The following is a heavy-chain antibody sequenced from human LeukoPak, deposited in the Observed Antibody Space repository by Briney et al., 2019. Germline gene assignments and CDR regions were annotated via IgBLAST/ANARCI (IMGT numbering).Heavy chain of an antibody. J-gene: IGHJ4*02. CDR2: ISYDGSNK. CDR3: TTFYGDYVFDY. Sequence: GGSLRLSCAASGFTFSSYAMHWVRQAPGKGLEWVAVISYDGSNKYYADSVKGRFTISRDNSKNTLYLQMNSLKTEDTAVYYCTTFYGDYVFDYWGQGTLVTVSS. V-gene: IGHV3-30*04. D-gene: IGHD4-17*01. CDR1: GFTFSSYA.